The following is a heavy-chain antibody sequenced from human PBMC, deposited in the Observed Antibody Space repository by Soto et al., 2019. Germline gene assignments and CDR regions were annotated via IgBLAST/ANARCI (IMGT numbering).Heavy chain of an antibody. Sequence: KTSETLSLTYTVSGGSISSGGYYWSWIRQHPGKGLEWIGYIYYSGSTYYNPSLKSRVTISVDTSKNQFSLKLSSVTAADTAVYYCARAKEGYSYGSFDYWGQGTLVTVSS. J-gene: IGHJ4*02. CDR3: ARAKEGYSYGSFDY. CDR1: GGSISSGGYY. D-gene: IGHD5-18*01. CDR2: IYYSGST. V-gene: IGHV4-31*03.